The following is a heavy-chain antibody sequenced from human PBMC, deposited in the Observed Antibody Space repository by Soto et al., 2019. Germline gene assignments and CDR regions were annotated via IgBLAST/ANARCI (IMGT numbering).Heavy chain of an antibody. CDR1: GFTFRSYA. CDR3: ANTQPGFWSGYTNWFDP. Sequence: GGSLTLSCAASGFTFRSYAVSWIRQAPEKGLEWVSAISGSGGSTYYADFVKGRFTISRDNSKNTLYLQMNSLRAEDTAVYYCANTQPGFWSGYTNWFDPWGQGTLVTVS. V-gene: IGHV3-23*01. CDR2: ISGSGGST. D-gene: IGHD3-3*01. J-gene: IGHJ5*02.